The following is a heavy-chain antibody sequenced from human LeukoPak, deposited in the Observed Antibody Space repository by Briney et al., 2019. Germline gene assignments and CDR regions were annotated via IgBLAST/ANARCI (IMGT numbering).Heavy chain of an antibody. J-gene: IGHJ3*02. Sequence: TGGSLRLSCAASGFTLSNAWMSWVRQAPGKGLEWVGRIKSKTDGGTTEYAAPVKGRFTISRDDSKNTLYLQMNSLKTEDTAVYYCQDYVWGSPRDAFDIWGQGTMVTVSS. D-gene: IGHD3-16*01. CDR1: GFTLSNAW. CDR2: IKSKTDGGTT. V-gene: IGHV3-15*01. CDR3: QDYVWGSPRDAFDI.